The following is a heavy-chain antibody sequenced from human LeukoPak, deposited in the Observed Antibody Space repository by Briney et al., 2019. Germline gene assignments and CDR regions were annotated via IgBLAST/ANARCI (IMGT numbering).Heavy chain of an antibody. Sequence: SETLSLTCTVSGGSISSSSYYWGWIRQPPGKGLEWIGSIYYSGSTYYNPSLKSRVTISVDTSKNQFSLKLSSVTAADTAVYYCAGSGYYWFDYWGQGTLVTVSS. CDR3: AGSGYYWFDY. J-gene: IGHJ4*02. CDR1: GGSISSSSYY. CDR2: IYYSGST. D-gene: IGHD3-22*01. V-gene: IGHV4-39*01.